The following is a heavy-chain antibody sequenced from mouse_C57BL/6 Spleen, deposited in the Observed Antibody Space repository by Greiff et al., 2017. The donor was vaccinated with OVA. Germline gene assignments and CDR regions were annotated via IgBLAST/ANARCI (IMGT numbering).Heavy chain of an antibody. J-gene: IGHJ1*03. V-gene: IGHV1-50*01. Sequence: QVQLQQPGAELVKPGASVKLSCKASGYTFTSYWMQWVKQRPGQGLEWIGEIDPSDSYTNYNQKFKGKATLTVDTSSSTAYMQLSSLTSEDSAVYYCSYYYGGSPGYFDVWGTGTTVTVSS. D-gene: IGHD1-1*01. CDR2: IDPSDSYT. CDR1: GYTFTSYW. CDR3: SYYYGGSPGYFDV.